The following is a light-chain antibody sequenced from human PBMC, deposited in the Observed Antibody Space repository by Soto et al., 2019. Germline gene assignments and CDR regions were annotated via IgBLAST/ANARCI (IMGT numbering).Light chain of an antibody. CDR2: EVS. CDR3: SSFTTTSTDVL. J-gene: IGLJ2*01. V-gene: IGLV2-14*01. CDR1: NSDVGGHSY. Sequence: QSALTQPASVSGSPGQSITISCTGTNSDVGGHSYVSWYQQHPGKAPKLMIFEVSHRPSGVSNRFSGSRSGNTASLTISGLQAEDEADYYCSSFTTTSTDVLFGGGTQLTVL.